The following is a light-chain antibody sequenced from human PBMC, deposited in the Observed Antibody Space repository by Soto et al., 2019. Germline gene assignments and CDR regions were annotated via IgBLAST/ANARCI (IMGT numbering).Light chain of an antibody. V-gene: IGLV2-14*01. CDR1: SSDVGGYNY. J-gene: IGLJ3*02. Sequence: QSVLTQPASVSGSPGQSITISCTGTSSDVGGYNYVSWYQQHAGKTPKLMIFDVTNRPSGVSNRFSGSKSGNTASLTICGLQAEDEADYYCSSYTSSSTVVFGGGTKLTVL. CDR3: SSYTSSSTVV. CDR2: DVT.